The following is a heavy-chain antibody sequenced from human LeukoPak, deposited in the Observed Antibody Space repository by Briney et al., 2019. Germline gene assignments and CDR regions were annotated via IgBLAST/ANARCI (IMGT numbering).Heavy chain of an antibody. CDR2: ISGSGGGT. CDR3: AKGSEYSGYDLASHFDY. J-gene: IGHJ4*02. V-gene: IGHV3-23*01. D-gene: IGHD5-12*01. CDR1: GFTFSSYA. Sequence: GGSLRLSCAASGFTFSSYAMTWIRQAPGKGLEWVSAISGSGGGTYYADSVRGRFTISRDNSKNTLYLQMNGLRADDTAIYYCAKGSEYSGYDLASHFDYWGQGNLATVSS.